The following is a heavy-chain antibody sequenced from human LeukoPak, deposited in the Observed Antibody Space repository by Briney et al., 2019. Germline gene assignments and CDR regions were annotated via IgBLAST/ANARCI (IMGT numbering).Heavy chain of an antibody. CDR3: ATPYDIHDAFDI. J-gene: IGHJ3*02. CDR2: IIPIFGTA. D-gene: IGHD3-9*01. Sequence: SVKVSCKASGGTFSSYAISWVRQAPRQGLEWMGGIIPIFGTANYAQKFQGRVTITADESTSTAYMELSSLRSEDTAVYYCATPYDIHDAFDIWGQGTMVTVSS. CDR1: GGTFSSYA. V-gene: IGHV1-69*13.